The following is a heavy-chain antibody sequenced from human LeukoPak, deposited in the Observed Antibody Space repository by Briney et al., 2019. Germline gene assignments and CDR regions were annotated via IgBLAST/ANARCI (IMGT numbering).Heavy chain of an antibody. V-gene: IGHV1-69*04. CDR3: ARSTIFGVVIMGAFDI. D-gene: IGHD3-3*01. CDR1: GGTFSSYA. Sequence: ASVKVSCKASGGTFSSYAISWVRQAPGQGLEWMGRIIPILGIANYAQKFQGRVTITADKSTSTAYMELSSPRSEDTAVYYCARSTIFGVVIMGAFDIWGQGTMVTVSS. CDR2: IIPILGIA. J-gene: IGHJ3*02.